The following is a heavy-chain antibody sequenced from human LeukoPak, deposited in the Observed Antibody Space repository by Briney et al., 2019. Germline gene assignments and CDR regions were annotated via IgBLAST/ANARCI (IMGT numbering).Heavy chain of an antibody. CDR3: ARIPCSSASCHKRFDY. D-gene: IGHD2-2*01. V-gene: IGHV5-51*01. Sequence: GESLKISCKGSGYSFTSYWIGWVRQMTGKGLEWMGIIYPGDSDATYSPSFQGQVTISADKSISTAYLQWSSLKASDTAIYYCARIPCSSASCHKRFDYWGQGTLVTVSS. J-gene: IGHJ4*02. CDR2: IYPGDSDA. CDR1: GYSFTSYW.